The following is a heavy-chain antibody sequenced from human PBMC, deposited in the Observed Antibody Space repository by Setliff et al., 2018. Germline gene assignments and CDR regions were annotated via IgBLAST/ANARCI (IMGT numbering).Heavy chain of an antibody. Sequence: PGESLKISCKDSGYSFSISWIGWVRQMPGKGLEWMGIIYPDDSDTRYSPSVQGPFTISADKSISTAYLQWDSLKASDTAIYYCAQKHQRASWAFDPWGRGTLVTVSS. V-gene: IGHV5-51*01. CDR2: IYPDDSDT. CDR3: AQKHQRASWAFDP. D-gene: IGHD2-2*01. J-gene: IGHJ5*02. CDR1: GYSFSISW.